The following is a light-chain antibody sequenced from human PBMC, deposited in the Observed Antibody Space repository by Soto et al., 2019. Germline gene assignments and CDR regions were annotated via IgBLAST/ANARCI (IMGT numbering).Light chain of an antibody. V-gene: IGKV3-20*01. Sequence: EIVLTQSPGTLSLSPGERATLSCRASQSVSYTYLAWYQQKPGQAPRLLIHGAFTRATGIPDRISGSGSGTDFTLTISRLEPEDFAVYYCQQYGSSPLTFGGGTKVEIK. CDR2: GAF. CDR3: QQYGSSPLT. CDR1: QSVSYTY. J-gene: IGKJ4*01.